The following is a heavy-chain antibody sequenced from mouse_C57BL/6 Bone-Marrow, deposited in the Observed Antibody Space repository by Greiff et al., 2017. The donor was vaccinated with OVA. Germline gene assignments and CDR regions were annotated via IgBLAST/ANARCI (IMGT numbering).Heavy chain of an antibody. Sequence: EVKLEESGAGLVKPGGSLKLSCAASGFTFSSYAMSWVRQTPEKRLEWVAYISSGGDYIYYADNVKGRFTISRDNARNTLYLQMSSLKSEDTDLYYCTRGPAWFAYWGQGTLVTVSA. CDR1: GFTFSSYA. V-gene: IGHV5-9-1*02. J-gene: IGHJ3*01. CDR3: TRGPAWFAY. CDR2: ISSGGDYI.